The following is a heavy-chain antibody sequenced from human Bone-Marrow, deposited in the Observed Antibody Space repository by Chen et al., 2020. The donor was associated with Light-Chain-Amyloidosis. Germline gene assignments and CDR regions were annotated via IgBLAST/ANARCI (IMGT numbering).Heavy chain of an antibody. Sequence: QMHLVQSGAEVKRTGSSVKISCTASGYTFTYRYLHWVRQAPGQAPEWMGWITIYNGDTHYAKTVQDRLSLTREMSLSTTYMELRSLRSDDTGVYFCARSDLESSGLLDTFDAWGQGTKVTVSS. V-gene: IGHV1-45*01. CDR2: ITIYNGDT. J-gene: IGHJ3*01. D-gene: IGHD6-19*01. CDR1: GYTFTYRY. CDR3: ARSDLESSGLLDTFDA.